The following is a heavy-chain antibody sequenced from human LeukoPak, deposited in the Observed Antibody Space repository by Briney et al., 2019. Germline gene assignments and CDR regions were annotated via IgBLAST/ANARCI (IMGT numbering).Heavy chain of an antibody. Sequence: SETLSLTCTVSGGSISPYFWSWMRQTPGKGLEWIGYISYTGSTNYNPALKSRVTISVDTSKNQFSLQLTSVAAADTAVYYCARDDYRGVTNFDPWGQGTLVTVSS. V-gene: IGHV4-59*01. J-gene: IGHJ5*02. CDR3: ARDDYRGVTNFDP. CDR2: ISYTGST. D-gene: IGHD3-10*01. CDR1: GGSISPYF.